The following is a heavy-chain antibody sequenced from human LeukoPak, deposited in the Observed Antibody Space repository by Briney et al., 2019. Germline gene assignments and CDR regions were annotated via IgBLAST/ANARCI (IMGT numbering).Heavy chain of an antibody. CDR1: GGSFSGYY. Sequence: SETLSLTCAVYGGSFSGYYWSWIRQPPGKGLEWIGEINHSGSTNYNPSLKSRVTISVDTSKNQFSLKLSSVTAADTAVYYCAVPSMVRGVITASDIWGQGTMVTVSS. D-gene: IGHD3-10*01. CDR3: AVPSMVRGVITASDI. CDR2: INHSGST. V-gene: IGHV4-34*01. J-gene: IGHJ3*02.